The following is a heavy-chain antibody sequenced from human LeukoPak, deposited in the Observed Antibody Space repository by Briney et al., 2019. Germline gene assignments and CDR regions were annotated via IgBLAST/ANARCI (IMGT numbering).Heavy chain of an antibody. CDR3: AKSLSRYCSSTSCLGGFDY. CDR2: ISWNSGSI. Sequence: PGGSLRLSCAASGFTFDDYAMHWVRQAPGKGLEWVSGISWNSGSIGYADSVKGRFTISRDNAKNSLYLQMNSLRAEDMALYYCAKSLSRYCSSTSCLGGFDYWGQGTLVTVSS. J-gene: IGHJ4*02. CDR1: GFTFDDYA. V-gene: IGHV3-9*03. D-gene: IGHD2-2*01.